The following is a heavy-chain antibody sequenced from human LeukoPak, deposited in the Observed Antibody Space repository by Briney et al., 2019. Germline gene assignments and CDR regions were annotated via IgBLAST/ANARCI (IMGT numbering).Heavy chain of an antibody. V-gene: IGHV4-31*03. CDR3: ARDLGDGYLANDY. CDR2: IYHSGST. CDR1: GGSIGSGAYY. D-gene: IGHD5-24*01. J-gene: IGHJ4*02. Sequence: SETLSLTCTVSGGSIGSGAYYWSWIRQHPGKGLEWIGYIYHSGSTYYNPSLKSRATISVDASKNQFSLKLSSVTAADTAVYYCARDLGDGYLANDYWGQGTLVTVSS.